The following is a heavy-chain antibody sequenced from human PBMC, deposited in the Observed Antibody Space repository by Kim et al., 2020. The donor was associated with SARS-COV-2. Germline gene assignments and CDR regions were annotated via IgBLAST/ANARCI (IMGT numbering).Heavy chain of an antibody. Sequence: SVKVSCKASGGTFSSYAISWVRQAPGQGLEWMGGIIPIFGTANYAQKFQGRVTITADESTSTAYMELSSLRSEDTAVYYCFARTAAGLEFDYWGQGTLVTVSS. CDR3: FARTAAGLEFDY. J-gene: IGHJ4*02. CDR1: GGTFSSYA. V-gene: IGHV1-69*13. CDR2: IIPIFGTA. D-gene: IGHD6-13*01.